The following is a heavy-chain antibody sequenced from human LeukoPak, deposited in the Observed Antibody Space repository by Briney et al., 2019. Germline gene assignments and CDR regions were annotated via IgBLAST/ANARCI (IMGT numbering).Heavy chain of an antibody. CDR3: ARGLYYDILTGYYKVLGTNYYFDY. J-gene: IGHJ4*02. Sequence: SVKVSCKASGGTFSSYAISWVRQAPGQGLGWMGGIIPIFGTANYAQKFQGRVTITADESTSTAYMELSSLRSEDTAVYYCARGLYYDILTGYYKVLGTNYYFDYWGQGTLVTVSS. V-gene: IGHV1-69*13. CDR2: IIPIFGTA. CDR1: GGTFSSYA. D-gene: IGHD3-9*01.